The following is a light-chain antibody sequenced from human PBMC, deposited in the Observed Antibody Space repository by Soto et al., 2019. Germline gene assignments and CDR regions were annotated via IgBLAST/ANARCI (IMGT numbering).Light chain of an antibody. CDR2: DTS. CDR3: QQYDNWPPCT. J-gene: IGKJ2*02. Sequence: EIVMTQSPATLSVSPGERVTLSCRASQSVSRFLAWYQQRPGQAPRLLIYDTSTRATGVPARFSGSGSGTEFILTISSLQSEDFAVYYCQQYDNWPPCTFGQGTKLEVK. V-gene: IGKV3-15*01. CDR1: QSVSRF.